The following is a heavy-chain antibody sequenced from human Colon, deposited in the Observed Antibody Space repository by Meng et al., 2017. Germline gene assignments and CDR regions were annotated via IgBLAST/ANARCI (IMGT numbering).Heavy chain of an antibody. D-gene: IGHD6-13*01. J-gene: IGHJ4*02. CDR2: TYYRSEWQN. V-gene: IGHV6-1*01. CDR3: TTWYGKY. Sequence: QEQLPHAGPALGKPSQTLSINCAISGYSVSSNRALWQWVRQSPSRGLEWLGQTYYRSEWQNHYGVSVKSRITINADTSRNHISLHLNSVTPEDTAVYYCTTWYGKYWGQGTLVTVSS. CDR1: GYSVSSNRAL.